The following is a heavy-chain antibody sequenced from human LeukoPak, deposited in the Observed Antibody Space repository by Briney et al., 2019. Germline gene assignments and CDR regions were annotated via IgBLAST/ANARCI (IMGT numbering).Heavy chain of an antibody. CDR3: AREYGSSGYYFRMDV. D-gene: IGHD3-22*01. J-gene: IGHJ6*03. V-gene: IGHV1-69*05. Sequence: ASVKVSCKASGGTLSSYAISWVRQAPGQGLEWMGGIIPIFGTANYAQKFQGRVTITTDESTSTAYMELSSLRSEDTAVYYCAREYGSSGYYFRMDVWGKGTTDTVSS. CDR1: GGTLSSYA. CDR2: IIPIFGTA.